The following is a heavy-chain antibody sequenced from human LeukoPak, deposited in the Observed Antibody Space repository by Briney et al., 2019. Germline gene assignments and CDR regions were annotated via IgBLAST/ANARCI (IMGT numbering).Heavy chain of an antibody. V-gene: IGHV3-21*01. D-gene: IGHD6-19*01. CDR2: ISSSSSYI. J-gene: IGHJ4*02. CDR1: GFTFSSYS. Sequence: KPGGSLRLSCAASGFTFSSYSMNWVRQAPGKGLEWVSSISSSSSYIYYVDSVKGRFTISRDNAKNSLYLQMNSLRAEDTAVYYCARLGTVAGHTFDYWGQGTLVTVSS. CDR3: ARLGTVAGHTFDY.